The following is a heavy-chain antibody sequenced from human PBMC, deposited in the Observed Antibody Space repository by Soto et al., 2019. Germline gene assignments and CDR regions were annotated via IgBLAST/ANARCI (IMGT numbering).Heavy chain of an antibody. D-gene: IGHD3-3*01. Sequence: PSETLSLTCAVYGGSFIGYYWIWILQPPWKGLEWIGEINHSGSTNYNPSLKSRVTISVDTSKNQFSLKLSSVTAADTAVYYCARGTGGTNFQLLFFPLRFVYWCQAPLVTVS. CDR1: GGSFIGYY. J-gene: IGHJ4*02. CDR2: INHSGST. V-gene: IGHV4-34*01. CDR3: ARGTGGTNFQLLFFPLRFVY.